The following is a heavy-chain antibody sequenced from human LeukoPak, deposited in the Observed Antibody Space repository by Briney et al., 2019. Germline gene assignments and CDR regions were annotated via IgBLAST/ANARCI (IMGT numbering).Heavy chain of an antibody. CDR1: GFTFSSYW. J-gene: IGHJ4*02. V-gene: IGHV3-21*01. CDR2: ISSSSSYI. Sequence: PGGSLRLSCAASGFTFSSYWMSWVRQAPGKGLEWVSSISSSSSYIYYADSVKGRFTISRDNSKNTVYLQMNSLRIEDTAVYYCARSLTKVRGYDYWGQGTLVTVSS. D-gene: IGHD3-10*01. CDR3: ARSLTKVRGYDY.